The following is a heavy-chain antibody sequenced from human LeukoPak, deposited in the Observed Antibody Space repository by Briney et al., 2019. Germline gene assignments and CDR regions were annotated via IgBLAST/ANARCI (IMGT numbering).Heavy chain of an antibody. CDR3: AILARDYGDYEAFDI. V-gene: IGHV1-2*02. J-gene: IGHJ3*02. CDR2: INPNSGGT. D-gene: IGHD4-17*01. CDR1: GYTFTGYY. Sequence: ASVKVSCKASGYTFTGYYMHWVRQAPGQGLEWMGWINPNSGGTNYAQKFQGRVTMTRDTSISTAYMELSRLRSDDTAVYYCAILARDYGDYEAFDIWGQGTMVTVSS.